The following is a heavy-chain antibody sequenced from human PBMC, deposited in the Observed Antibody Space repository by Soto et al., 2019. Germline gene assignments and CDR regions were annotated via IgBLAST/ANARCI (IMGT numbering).Heavy chain of an antibody. J-gene: IGHJ6*02. CDR3: ARDRLVAATSAPPYCYYGMDV. V-gene: IGHV3-21*01. Sequence: AVGSLRLSCASSGFTFISYSMNWVRQAPGMGLEWVSCISSSSRYIYYADSVRGRFTISRDNAKNSLYLQINSLRAEDTAVYYCARDRLVAATSAPPYCYYGMDVWGQGTTVTVSS. CDR1: GFTFISYS. D-gene: IGHD2-15*01. CDR2: ISSSSRYI.